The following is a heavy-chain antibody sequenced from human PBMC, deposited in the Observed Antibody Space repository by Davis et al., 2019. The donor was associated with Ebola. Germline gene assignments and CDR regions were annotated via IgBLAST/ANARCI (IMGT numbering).Heavy chain of an antibody. CDR1: GFTFSSYG. J-gene: IGHJ6*02. V-gene: IGHV3-23*01. CDR3: ASNYYAMDV. CDR2: ISGRGGST. Sequence: GESLKISCAASGFTFSSYGMNWVRQAPGKGLEWVSTISGRGGSTHYADSVKGRFTISRDNSKNTLYPQMNSLRAEDTAVYYCASNYYAMDVWGQGTTVTVSS.